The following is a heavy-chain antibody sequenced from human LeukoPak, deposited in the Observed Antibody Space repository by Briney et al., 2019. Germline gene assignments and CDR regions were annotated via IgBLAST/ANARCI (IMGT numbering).Heavy chain of an antibody. CDR1: GFTFSSYG. J-gene: IGHJ3*02. CDR3: AKDRGRGETFDAFDI. CDR2: IWYGGSNK. D-gene: IGHD3-10*01. Sequence: GGSLRLSCAASGFTFSSYGMHWVRQAPGKGLEWVAVIWYGGSNKYYADSVKGRFTISRDNSKNTLYLQMNSLRAEDTAVYYCAKDRGRGETFDAFDIWGQGTMVTVSS. V-gene: IGHV3-30*02.